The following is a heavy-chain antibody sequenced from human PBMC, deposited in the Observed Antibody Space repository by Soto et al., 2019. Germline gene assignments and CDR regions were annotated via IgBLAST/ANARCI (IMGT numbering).Heavy chain of an antibody. CDR1: GGSVSSGGYY. J-gene: IGHJ3*01. CDR2: IYDPETA. V-gene: IGHV4-31*02. D-gene: IGHD3-3*01. Sequence: QVQLQESGPGLVKPSQTLSLTCSVSGGSVSSGGYYWNWIRQLPGKGLEWIGYIYDPETAYYNPSLKIRPSISLDTSKNQFSLTLNSVTPADTAVYYCAGENVGAVVHDAFDLWGQGTVVTVSS. CDR3: AGENVGAVVHDAFDL.